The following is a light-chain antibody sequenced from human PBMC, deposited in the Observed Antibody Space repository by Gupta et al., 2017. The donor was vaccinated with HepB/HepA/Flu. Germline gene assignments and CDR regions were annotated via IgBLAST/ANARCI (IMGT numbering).Light chain of an antibody. CDR1: QTISSDY. V-gene: IGKV3-20*01. CDR3: QQYSDSQYT. Sequence: EIVLTQSPGTLSSSPGDRATLSCRASQTISSDYLAWYQQKLGQAPRLLVSGAYSRATGVPDRFVGSGSRTDFTLTITSLEPGDFAIYYCQQYSDSQYTFGQGTRLEIK. CDR2: GAY. J-gene: IGKJ2*01.